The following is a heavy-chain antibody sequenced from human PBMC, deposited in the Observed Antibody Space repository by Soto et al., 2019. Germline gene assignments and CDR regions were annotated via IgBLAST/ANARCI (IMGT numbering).Heavy chain of an antibody. CDR1: GFTFSSYG. CDR2: ISHDGSNK. D-gene: IGHD1-26*01. J-gene: IGHJ6*02. V-gene: IGHV3-30*03. Sequence: QVQLVESGGGVVQPGRSLRLSCAASGFTFSSYGMHWVRQAPGKGLEWVALISHDGSNKYYVDSVKGRFTISRDNSKNTLFLQMNSVRAVDTAVYYCARDRLRGGFLTTATTNGMDVWGQGTTVTVSS. CDR3: ARDRLRGGFLTTATTNGMDV.